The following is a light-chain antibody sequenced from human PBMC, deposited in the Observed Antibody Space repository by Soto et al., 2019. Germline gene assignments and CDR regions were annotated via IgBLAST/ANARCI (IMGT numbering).Light chain of an antibody. CDR3: QHYNNWPPWT. CDR2: GAS. CDR1: QSVSIN. V-gene: IGKV3-15*01. Sequence: EIVMTQSPATLSVSPGERATLSCRASQSVSINLAWYQQKPGQAPRLLIYGASTRATGIPARFSGSGSGTEFTLTINTLQSEDFAVYYCQHYNNWPPWTFGQGTRWKSN. J-gene: IGKJ1*01.